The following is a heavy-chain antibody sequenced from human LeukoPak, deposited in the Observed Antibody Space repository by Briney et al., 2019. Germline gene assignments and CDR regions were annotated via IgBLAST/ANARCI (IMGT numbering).Heavy chain of an antibody. D-gene: IGHD4-17*01. Sequence: ASVKVSCKASGYTFTGYYMHWVRQAPGQGLEWMGWINPNSGGTNYAQKFQGRVTMTRDTSISTAYMELSRLRSDGTAVYYCARDLGAVTTCFGYWGQGTLVTVSS. V-gene: IGHV1-2*02. CDR3: ARDLGAVTTCFGY. J-gene: IGHJ4*02. CDR2: INPNSGGT. CDR1: GYTFTGYY.